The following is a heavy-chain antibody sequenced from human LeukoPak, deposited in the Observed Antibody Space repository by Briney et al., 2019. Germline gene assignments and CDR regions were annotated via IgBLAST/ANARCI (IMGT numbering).Heavy chain of an antibody. J-gene: IGHJ4*02. CDR2: ISSSSSYI. CDR1: GFTVSSNY. V-gene: IGHV3-21*01. D-gene: IGHD5-18*01. Sequence: PGGSLRLSCAASGFTVSSNYMSWVRQAPGKGLEWVSSISSSSSYIYYADSVKGRFTISRDNAKNSLYLQMNSLRAEDTAVYYCARDRTPVTRGYSYGSVYWGQGTLVTVSS. CDR3: ARDRTPVTRGYSYGSVY.